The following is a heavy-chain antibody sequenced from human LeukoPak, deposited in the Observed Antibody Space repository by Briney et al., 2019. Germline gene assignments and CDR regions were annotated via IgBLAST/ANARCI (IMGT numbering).Heavy chain of an antibody. V-gene: IGHV3-23*01. CDR2: ISGSGGST. J-gene: IGHJ4*02. Sequence: QPGGSLRLSCAASGFTFSSYAMSWVRPAPGKGLEWVSAISGSGGSTYYADSVKGRFTISRDNSKNTLYLQMYSLRAEDTAVYYCAKATTVVTYGYWGQGTLVTVSS. CDR1: GFTFSSYA. D-gene: IGHD4-23*01. CDR3: AKATTVVTYGY.